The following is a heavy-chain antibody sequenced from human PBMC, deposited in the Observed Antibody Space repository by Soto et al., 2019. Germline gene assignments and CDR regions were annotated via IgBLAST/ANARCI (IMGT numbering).Heavy chain of an antibody. Sequence: QVQLVQPGAEVKKPGASVKFSCKASGYIFTNFYIHWVRQAPGQGLEWIGIINPNGGSTNYAQNFQGRVTMTRDTSTSTGYMDLSSLRSEDTAVYYCTRGLASGEYWGQGTLITVSS. CDR3: TRGLASGEY. CDR2: INPNGGST. CDR1: GYIFTNFY. V-gene: IGHV1-46*03. D-gene: IGHD6-6*01. J-gene: IGHJ4*02.